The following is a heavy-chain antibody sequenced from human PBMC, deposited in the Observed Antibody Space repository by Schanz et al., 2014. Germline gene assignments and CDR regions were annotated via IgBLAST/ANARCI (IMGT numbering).Heavy chain of an antibody. J-gene: IGHJ4*02. CDR3: IRGDIMVVPVADF. V-gene: IGHV3-30*04. D-gene: IGHD2-2*01. CDR1: GFTMITYA. Sequence: QVQLVESGGGVVQPGRSLRLSCAASGFTMITYAMHWVRQPPGKGLEWVAIITYDGSNTYHADSVKGRFTISRDNSKNALYLEMSSLRAEDTTVYYCIRGDIMVVPVADFWGQGILVTVSS. CDR2: ITYDGSNT.